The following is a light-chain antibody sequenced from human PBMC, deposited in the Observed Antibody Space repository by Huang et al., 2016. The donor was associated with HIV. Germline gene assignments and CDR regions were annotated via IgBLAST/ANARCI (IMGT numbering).Light chain of an antibody. J-gene: IGKJ1*01. CDR2: AAS. Sequence: DIQMTQYPSSLSASVGDRVTITCRASQDIKNYLAWYQQKAGQVPKLLIYAASSLQSGVPSRLSGRGSGTDFTLSIISLQPEDVAIYYCQRYDSVPRTFGQGTKVDIK. CDR1: QDIKNY. CDR3: QRYDSVPRT. V-gene: IGKV1-27*01.